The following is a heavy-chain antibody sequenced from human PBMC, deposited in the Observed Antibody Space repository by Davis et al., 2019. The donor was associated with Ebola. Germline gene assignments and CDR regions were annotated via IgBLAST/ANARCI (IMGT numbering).Heavy chain of an antibody. CDR2: MNPNSGNT. Sequence: ASVKVSCKASGYTFTSYDINWVRQATGQGLEWMGWMNPNSGNTGYAQKFQGRVTMTRNTSISTAYMELSSLRSEDTAVYYCASTYSSSWYSSYYYGMDVWGQGTTVTVSS. CDR3: ASTYSSSWYSSYYYGMDV. J-gene: IGHJ6*02. V-gene: IGHV1-8*01. CDR1: GYTFTSYD. D-gene: IGHD6-13*01.